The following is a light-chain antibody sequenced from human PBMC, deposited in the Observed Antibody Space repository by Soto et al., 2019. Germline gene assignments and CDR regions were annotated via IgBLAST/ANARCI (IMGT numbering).Light chain of an antibody. Sequence: AIRMTQSPSSLSASTGDRVTIPCRSIQGISSNLAWYQQKPGKAPKLLIYAASTLQSWVPSRFSGSRSGPEFTLIISGLQPDDSATYYCQQYTNTNNPWMFGQGTKVDNK. CDR1: QGISSN. CDR2: AAS. CDR3: QQYTNTNNPWM. J-gene: IGKJ1*01. V-gene: IGKV1-8*01.